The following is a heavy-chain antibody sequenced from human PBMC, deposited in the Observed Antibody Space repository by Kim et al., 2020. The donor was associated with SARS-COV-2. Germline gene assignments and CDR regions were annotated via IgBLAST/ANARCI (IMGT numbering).Heavy chain of an antibody. CDR1: GGSFSGYY. D-gene: IGHD2-15*01. Sequence: SETLSLTCAVYGGSFSGYYWSWIRQPPGKGLEWIGEINHSGSTNYNPSLKSRVTISVDTSKNQFSLKLSSVTAADTAVYYCAMRYCSGGSCQQFDYWGQGTLVTVSP. CDR2: INHSGST. J-gene: IGHJ4*02. V-gene: IGHV4-34*01. CDR3: AMRYCSGGSCQQFDY.